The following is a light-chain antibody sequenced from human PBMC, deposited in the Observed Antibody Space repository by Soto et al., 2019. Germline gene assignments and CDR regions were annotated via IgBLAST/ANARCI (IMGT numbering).Light chain of an antibody. CDR3: GTWDSRLRVVV. J-gene: IGLJ2*01. V-gene: IGLV1-47*01. Sequence: QSVLTQPPSASGTPGQGVTISCSGSTSNIGSNYVYWYQQLPGTAPKLLIYRNNQRPSGVPDRFSGSKSGTSATLDITGLQTGDEGDYYCGTWDSRLRVVVFGGGTKVTVL. CDR1: TSNIGSNY. CDR2: RNN.